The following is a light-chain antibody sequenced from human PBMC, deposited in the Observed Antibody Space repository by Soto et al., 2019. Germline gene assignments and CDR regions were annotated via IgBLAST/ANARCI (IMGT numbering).Light chain of an antibody. Sequence: EIVLTQSPATLSLSPGERATLSFSSSQSVDSYLAWYQQKPGQAPRLLIYGASSRATGVPDRFSGNGSGTDFTLTITRLEPEDFALYYCQQYGDSPITFGQGTRLEIK. J-gene: IGKJ5*01. CDR2: GAS. V-gene: IGKV3-20*01. CDR1: QSVDSY. CDR3: QQYGDSPIT.